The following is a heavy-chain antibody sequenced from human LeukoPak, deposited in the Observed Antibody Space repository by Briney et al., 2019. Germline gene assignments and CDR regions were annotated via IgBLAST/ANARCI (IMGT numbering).Heavy chain of an antibody. D-gene: IGHD5-12*01. CDR2: IHYSGTT. CDR1: GGSMSGYY. CDR3: ARRRVYSGSGEFDF. Sequence: TSETLSLTCAVSGGSMSGYYWSWIRQPPGKGLEWIGYIHYSGTTNYNPSLKSRVTISLDTSRNQFSLKLRSVTTADTAVYYCARRRVYSGSGEFDFWGQGTLVTVSS. J-gene: IGHJ4*02. V-gene: IGHV4-59*01.